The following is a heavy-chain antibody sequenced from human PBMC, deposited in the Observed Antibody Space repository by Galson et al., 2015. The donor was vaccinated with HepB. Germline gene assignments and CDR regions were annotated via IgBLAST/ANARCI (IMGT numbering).Heavy chain of an antibody. J-gene: IGHJ4*02. CDR1: GFTFSSYS. CDR3: ARDRCIGTSCYYYFDY. D-gene: IGHD2-2*01. V-gene: IGHV3-21*01. Sequence: SLRLSCAASGFTFSSYSMNWVRQAPGKGLEWVSSISSSSSYIYYADSVKGRFTISRDNAKNSLYLQMNSLRAEDTAVYYCARDRCIGTSCYYYFDYWGQGTLVTVSS. CDR2: ISSSSSYI.